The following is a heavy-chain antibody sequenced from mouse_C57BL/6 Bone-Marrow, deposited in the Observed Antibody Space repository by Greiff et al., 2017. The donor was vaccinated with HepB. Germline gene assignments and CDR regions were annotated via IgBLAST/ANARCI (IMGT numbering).Heavy chain of an antibody. CDR3: ERQDGSSFYWYFDV. Sequence: QVHVKQSGAELARPGASVKLSCKASGYTFTSYGISWVKQRTGQGLEWIGEIYPRSGNTYYNEKFKGKTTLTADKSSSTEYMELRRLTSEDSAVYFCERQDGSSFYWYFDVWGTGTTVTVSS. D-gene: IGHD1-1*01. CDR2: IYPRSGNT. CDR1: GYTFTSYG. V-gene: IGHV1-81*01. J-gene: IGHJ1*03.